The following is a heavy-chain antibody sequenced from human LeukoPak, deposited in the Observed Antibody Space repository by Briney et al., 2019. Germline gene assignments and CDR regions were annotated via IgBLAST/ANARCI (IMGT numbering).Heavy chain of an antibody. V-gene: IGHV3-21*01. CDR3: AKSTVTTSFDY. CDR2: ISRISSYI. Sequence: PGGSLRLSCAASGFTFSSYSMNWVRQAPGKRQERVSSISRISSYIYYADSVKGRFTISRDNAKSSLYLQMNSLRAEDTAVYYCAKSTVTTSFDYGGQGTLVTVSS. D-gene: IGHD4-17*01. CDR1: GFTFSSYS. J-gene: IGHJ4*02.